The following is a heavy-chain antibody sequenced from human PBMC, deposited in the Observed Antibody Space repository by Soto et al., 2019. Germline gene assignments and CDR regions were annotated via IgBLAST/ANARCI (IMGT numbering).Heavy chain of an antibody. V-gene: IGHV1-3*01. CDR2: INAGNGNT. CDR1: GYTFTSYA. Sequence: ASVKVSCKASGYTFTSYAMHWVRQAPGQRLEWMGWINAGNGNTKYSQKFQGRVTITRDTSASTTYMELNSLRAEDTAVYYCAKPVAGIYGMDVWGQGTTVTVSS. J-gene: IGHJ6*02. CDR3: AKPVAGIYGMDV. D-gene: IGHD6-19*01.